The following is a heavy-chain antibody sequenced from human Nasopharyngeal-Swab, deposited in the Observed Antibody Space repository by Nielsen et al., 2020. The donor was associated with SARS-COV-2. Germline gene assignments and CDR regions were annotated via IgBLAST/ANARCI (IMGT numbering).Heavy chain of an antibody. CDR2: INHTGST. CDR1: GGSFSGYY. Sequence: SETLSLTCAVYGGSFSGYYWSWLRQPPGKGLEWIGEINHTGSTNYNPSLKSRVTISVDTSKNQSSLKLSSVTAADTAVYYCARSYYGDYGAYFDYWGQGTLVTVSS. CDR3: ARSYYGDYGAYFDY. V-gene: IGHV4-34*01. J-gene: IGHJ4*02. D-gene: IGHD4-17*01.